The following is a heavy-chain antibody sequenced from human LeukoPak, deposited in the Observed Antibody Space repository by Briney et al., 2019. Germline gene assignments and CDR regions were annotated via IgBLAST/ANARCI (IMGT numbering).Heavy chain of an antibody. Sequence: SETLSLTGTVSGGSISSYYWSWIRQPPGRGLEWIGYIYYSGSTNYNPSLKSRVTISVDTSKNQFSLKLSSVTAADTAVYYCARDERGSYYDYWGQGTLVTVSS. V-gene: IGHV4-59*01. D-gene: IGHD1-26*01. CDR2: IYYSGST. CDR1: GGSISSYY. J-gene: IGHJ4*02. CDR3: ARDERGSYYDY.